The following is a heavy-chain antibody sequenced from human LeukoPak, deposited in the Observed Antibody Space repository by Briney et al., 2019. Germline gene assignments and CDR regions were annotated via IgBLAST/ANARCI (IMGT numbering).Heavy chain of an antibody. D-gene: IGHD2-2*01. CDR1: GASFSGYY. V-gene: IGHV4-34*01. CDR2: INHSGST. Sequence: SETLSLTCAVYGASFSGYYWSWIRQPPGTGLEWIGEINHSGSTNYNPSLKSRVIISVDTSKNQFSLKLSSVTAADTAVYYCARPKRYCSSTSCPPPLYYYYGMDVWGQGTTVTVSS. CDR3: ARPKRYCSSTSCPPPLYYYYGMDV. J-gene: IGHJ6*02.